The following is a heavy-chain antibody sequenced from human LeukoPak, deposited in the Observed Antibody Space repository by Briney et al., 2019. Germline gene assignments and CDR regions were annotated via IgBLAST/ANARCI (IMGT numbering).Heavy chain of an antibody. CDR2: IYDSGST. J-gene: IGHJ4*02. D-gene: IGHD5-24*01. CDR1: GGSISSGVYS. Sequence: PSETLSLTCAGSGGSISSGVYSWSWIRQPPGKGLEWIGYIYDSGSTNYNPSLKSRVTISVDTSKNQFSLKLSSVTAADTAVYYCARGRGGSYHHYNRGRGIDYWGQGTLVTVSS. CDR3: ARGRGGSYHHYNRGRGIDY. V-gene: IGHV4-30-4*07.